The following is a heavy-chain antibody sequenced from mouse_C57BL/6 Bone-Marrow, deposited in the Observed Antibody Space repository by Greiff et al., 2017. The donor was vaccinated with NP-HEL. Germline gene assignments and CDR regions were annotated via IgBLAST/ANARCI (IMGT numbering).Heavy chain of an antibody. CDR2: ISNLAYSI. CDR1: GFTFSDYG. V-gene: IGHV5-15*01. Sequence: EVMLVESGGGLVQPGGSLKLSCAASGFTFSDYGMAWVRQAPRKGPEWVAFISNLAYSIYYADTVTGRFTISRENAKNTLYLEMSSLRSEDTAMYYCARRGSYAMDYWGQGTSVTVSS. CDR3: ARRGSYAMDY. J-gene: IGHJ4*01.